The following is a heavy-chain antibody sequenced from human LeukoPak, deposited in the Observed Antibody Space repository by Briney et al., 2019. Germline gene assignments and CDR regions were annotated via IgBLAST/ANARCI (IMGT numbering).Heavy chain of an antibody. Sequence: SETLSLTCTVSGGSISSSSYYWGWIRQPPGKGLEWIGSIYYSGSTYYNPSLKSRVTISVDTSKNQFSLKLSSVTAADTAVYYCARHPRTYYDILTGYYFRYYFDYWGQGTLVTVSS. CDR1: GGSISSSSYY. CDR3: ARHPRTYYDILTGYYFRYYFDY. V-gene: IGHV4-39*01. D-gene: IGHD3-9*01. CDR2: IYYSGST. J-gene: IGHJ4*02.